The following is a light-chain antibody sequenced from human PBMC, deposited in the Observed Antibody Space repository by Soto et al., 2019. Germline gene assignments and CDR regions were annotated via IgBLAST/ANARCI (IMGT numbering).Light chain of an antibody. CDR1: SSNIGAGYD. J-gene: IGLJ2*01. Sequence: QPVLTQPPSVSGALGQRVTISCTGSSSNIGAGYDVHWYQQLPGTAPKLLIDNNSNWPSGVPDRFSGSKSGTSATLAITGLQAEDETDYYCQSYDSGLSGVLFGGGTQLTVL. CDR3: QSYDSGLSGVL. V-gene: IGLV1-40*01. CDR2: NNS.